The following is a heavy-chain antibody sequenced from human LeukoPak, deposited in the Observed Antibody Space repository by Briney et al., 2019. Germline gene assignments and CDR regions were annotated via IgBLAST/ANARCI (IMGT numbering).Heavy chain of an antibody. Sequence: GASVKVSCKASGYTFTSYDINWVRQATGQGLEWMGWMNPNSGNTGYAQKFQGRVTMTRNTSISTAYMELSSLRSEDTAVYYCARNAIVVVPADNYYYYYMDVWGKGTTVTISS. CDR2: MNPNSGNT. V-gene: IGHV1-8*01. CDR3: ARNAIVVVPADNYYYYYMDV. J-gene: IGHJ6*03. D-gene: IGHD2-2*01. CDR1: GYTFTSYD.